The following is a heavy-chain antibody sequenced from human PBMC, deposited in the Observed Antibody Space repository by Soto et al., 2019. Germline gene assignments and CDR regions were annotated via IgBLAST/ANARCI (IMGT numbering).Heavy chain of an antibody. CDR1: GFTFSSYW. D-gene: IGHD2-21*02. CDR2: INSDGSST. CDR3: ARHNGDGVDY. V-gene: IGHV3-74*01. Sequence: EVQLVESGGGLVQPGGSLRLSCAASGFTFSSYWMHWVRQPPGKGLVWVSRINSDGSSTTYADSVKGRFTISSDNAKNTLYLQMNSLRPEDTAVYYCARHNGDGVDYWGQGTLVTVSS. J-gene: IGHJ4*02.